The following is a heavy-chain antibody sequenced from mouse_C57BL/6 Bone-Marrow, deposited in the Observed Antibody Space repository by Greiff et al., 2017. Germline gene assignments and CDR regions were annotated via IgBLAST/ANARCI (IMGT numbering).Heavy chain of an antibody. V-gene: IGHV1-52*01. CDR2: IDPSDSET. Sequence: QVQLQQPGAELVRPGSSVKLSCKASGYTFTSYWMHWVKQRPIQGLEWIGNIDPSDSETHYNQKFKDKATLTVDKSSSTAYMQLSSLTSEDSAVYYCAKGYYYGSSYSYYAMDYWGQGTSVTVSS. CDR3: AKGYYYGSSYSYYAMDY. CDR1: GYTFTSYW. D-gene: IGHD1-1*01. J-gene: IGHJ4*01.